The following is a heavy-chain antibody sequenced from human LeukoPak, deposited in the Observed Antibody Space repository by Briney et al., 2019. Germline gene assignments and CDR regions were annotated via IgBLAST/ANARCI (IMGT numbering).Heavy chain of an antibody. Sequence: GGSLRLSCAVSGFTFSNYAMSWVRQAPGKGLEWVSYISSSSSTIYYADSVKGRFTISRDNAKNSLYLQMNSLRAEDTAVYYCARGLTYYDFWSGYYIGLDYYYGMDVWGQGTTVTVSS. V-gene: IGHV3-48*01. CDR3: ARGLTYYDFWSGYYIGLDYYYGMDV. CDR2: ISSSSSTI. J-gene: IGHJ6*02. CDR1: GFTFSNYA. D-gene: IGHD3-3*01.